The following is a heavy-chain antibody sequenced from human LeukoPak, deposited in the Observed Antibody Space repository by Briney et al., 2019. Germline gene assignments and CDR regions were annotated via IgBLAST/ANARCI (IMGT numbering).Heavy chain of an antibody. V-gene: IGHV4-31*03. CDR2: IYYSGST. CDR1: GGSISSGGHY. Sequence: SETLSLTCTVSGGSISSGGHYWSWIRQHPGKGLEWIGYIYYSGSTYYNPSLKSRVTISVDTSKNQFSLKLSFVTAADTAVYYCARDRSTQDTRGLYYYYYYGMDVWGQGTTVTVSS. CDR3: ARDRSTQDTRGLYYYYYYGMDV. J-gene: IGHJ6*02.